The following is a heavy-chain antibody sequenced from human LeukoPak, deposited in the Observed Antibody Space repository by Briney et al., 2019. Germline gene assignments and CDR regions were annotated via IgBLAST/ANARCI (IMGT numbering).Heavy chain of an antibody. D-gene: IGHD2-2*01. J-gene: IGHJ5*02. CDR2: INHSGST. V-gene: IGHV4-34*01. CDR3: ARARLGYCSSTSCYHGNWFDP. Sequence: PSETLSLTCAVYGGSFSGYYWSWIRQPPGKGLEWIGEINHSGSTNYNPSLKSRVTISVDTSKNQFSPKLSSVTAADTAVYYCARARLGYCSSTSCYHGNWFDPWGQGTLVTVSS. CDR1: GGSFSGYY.